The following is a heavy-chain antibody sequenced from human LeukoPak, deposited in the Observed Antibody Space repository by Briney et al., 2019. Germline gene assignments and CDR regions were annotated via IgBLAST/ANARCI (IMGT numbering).Heavy chain of an antibody. CDR2: IIPIFGTA. CDR3: ARASPEGYYDSKPYYYYYYYMDV. Sequence: ASVKVSCKASGGTFSSYAISWVRQAPGQGLEWMGRIIPIFGTANYAQKFQGRVTITTDESTSTAYMELSSLRSEDTAMYYCARASPEGYYDSKPYYYYYYYMDVWGKGTTVTVSS. J-gene: IGHJ6*03. CDR1: GGTFSSYA. V-gene: IGHV1-69*05. D-gene: IGHD3-22*01.